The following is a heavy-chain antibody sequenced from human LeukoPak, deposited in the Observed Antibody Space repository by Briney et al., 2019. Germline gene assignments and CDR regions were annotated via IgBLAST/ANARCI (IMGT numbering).Heavy chain of an antibody. CDR3: ARDFRAYYYDSSGYPEYFQH. J-gene: IGHJ1*01. CDR2: ISSSGSTI. D-gene: IGHD3-22*01. Sequence: GGSLRLSCAASGFTFSSYAMSWIRQAPGKGLEWVSYISSSGSTIYYADSVKGRFTISRDNAKNSLYLQMNSLRAEDTAVYYCARDFRAYYYDSSGYPEYFQHWGQGTLVTVSS. V-gene: IGHV3-11*01. CDR1: GFTFSSYA.